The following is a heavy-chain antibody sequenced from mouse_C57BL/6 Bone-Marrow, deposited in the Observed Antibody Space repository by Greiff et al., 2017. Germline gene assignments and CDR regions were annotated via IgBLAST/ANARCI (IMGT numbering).Heavy chain of an antibody. Sequence: QVHVKQSGAELMKPGASVKLSCTATGYTFTGYCIEWVKQRPGHGLEWIGEILPGSGSTNYTQQFQGKATFTADTSSNTAYMQLSSLTTEDSAIYYCERKDDGNLYYAMDDWGQGTSVTVSS. CDR1: GYTFTGYC. J-gene: IGHJ4*01. CDR2: ILPGSGST. CDR3: ERKDDGNLYYAMDD. V-gene: IGHV1-9*01. D-gene: IGHD2-1*01.